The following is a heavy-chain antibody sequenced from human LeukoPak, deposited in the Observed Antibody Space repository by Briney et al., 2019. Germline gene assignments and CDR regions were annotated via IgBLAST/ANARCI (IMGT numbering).Heavy chain of an antibody. V-gene: IGHV3-66*01. CDR1: GFTFSRFA. Sequence: PGGSLRLSCAASGFTFSRFATTWVRQAPGKGLEWVSVIYSGGSTYYADSVKGRFTISRDNSKNTLYLQMNSLRAEDTAVYYCARGGDIALDYWGQGTLVTVSS. CDR3: ARGGDIALDY. J-gene: IGHJ4*02. CDR2: IYSGGST. D-gene: IGHD2-15*01.